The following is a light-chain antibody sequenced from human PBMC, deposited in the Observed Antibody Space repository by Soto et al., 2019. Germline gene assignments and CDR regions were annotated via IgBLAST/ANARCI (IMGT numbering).Light chain of an antibody. Sequence: EFVFTQSPCTLSLSPGERATLSCRASQTVRNNYLAWYQQKPGQAPRLLIYDASSRATGTPDRFSGGGSGTDFTLTISRLEPEDFAVYYCQQFSSYPLTFGGGTKVDIK. CDR3: QQFSSYPLT. CDR1: QTVRNNY. V-gene: IGKV3-20*01. CDR2: DAS. J-gene: IGKJ4*01.